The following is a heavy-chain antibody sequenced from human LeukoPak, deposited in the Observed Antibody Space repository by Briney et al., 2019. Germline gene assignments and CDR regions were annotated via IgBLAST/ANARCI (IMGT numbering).Heavy chain of an antibody. D-gene: IGHD3-10*01. CDR2: ISAYNGNT. CDR3: ARDGMVRGAQTDY. CDR1: GYTFTSYA. V-gene: IGHV1-18*01. Sequence: ASVKVSCKASGYTFTSYAMNWVRQAPGQGLEWVGWISAYNGNTNYAQKLQGRVTMTTDTSTSTAYMELRSLRSDDTAVYYCARDGMVRGAQTDYWGQGTLVTVSS. J-gene: IGHJ4*02.